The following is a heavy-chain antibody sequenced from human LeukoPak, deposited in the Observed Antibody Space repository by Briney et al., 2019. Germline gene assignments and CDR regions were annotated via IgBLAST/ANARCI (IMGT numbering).Heavy chain of an antibody. CDR2: ISRNTNSI. CDR1: GFTFDDYA. J-gene: IGHJ4*02. D-gene: IGHD1-26*01. V-gene: IGHV3-9*01. CDR3: AKDKSDSGSQIDY. Sequence: SGGSLRLSCAASGFTFDDYAMHWVRQAPGKGLEWVSGISRNTNSIDYADSVKGRFTISRDNAKNSLYLQMNSLRAEDTALYYCAKDKSDSGSQIDYWGQGTLVTVSS.